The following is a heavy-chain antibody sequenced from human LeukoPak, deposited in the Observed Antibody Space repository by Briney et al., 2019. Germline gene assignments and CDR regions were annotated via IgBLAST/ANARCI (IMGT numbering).Heavy chain of an antibody. CDR3: ARDQLLWFGESNYYYYGMDV. V-gene: IGHV4-59*01. CDR1: GGSISSYY. Sequence: ASETLSLTCTVSGGSISSYYWSWIRQPPGKGLEWIGYIYYSGSTNYNPSLKSRVTISVDTSKNQFSLKLSSVTAADTAVYYCARDQLLWFGESNYYYYGMDVWGQGITVTVSS. D-gene: IGHD3-10*01. J-gene: IGHJ6*02. CDR2: IYYSGST.